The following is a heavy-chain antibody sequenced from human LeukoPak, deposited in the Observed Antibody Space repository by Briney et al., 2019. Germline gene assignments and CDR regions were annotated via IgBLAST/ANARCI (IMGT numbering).Heavy chain of an antibody. Sequence: PGGSLRLSCAASGFTFSSYWMSWVRQAPGKGLEWVANIKQDGSEKYYVDSVKGRFTISRDNAKNSLYLQMNSLRAEDTAVYYCASIYDSSGYYHDYWGQGTLVTVSS. CDR1: GFTFSSYW. D-gene: IGHD3-22*01. J-gene: IGHJ4*02. CDR2: IKQDGSEK. CDR3: ASIYDSSGYYHDY. V-gene: IGHV3-7*01.